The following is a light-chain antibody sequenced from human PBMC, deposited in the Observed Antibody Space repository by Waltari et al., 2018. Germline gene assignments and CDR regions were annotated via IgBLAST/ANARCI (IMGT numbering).Light chain of an antibody. J-gene: IGKJ2*01. CDR2: AAS. CDR1: QTIATI. Sequence: EIQLTQFPSSLSASVGDRVTITCRASQTIATILNWYQQKPGRAPKLPIYAASNLQSGVPSRFSGSGSVTEYTLTINSLQPEDFATYFCQQSYGTPPYTFGQGTRLEIK. CDR3: QQSYGTPPYT. V-gene: IGKV1-39*01.